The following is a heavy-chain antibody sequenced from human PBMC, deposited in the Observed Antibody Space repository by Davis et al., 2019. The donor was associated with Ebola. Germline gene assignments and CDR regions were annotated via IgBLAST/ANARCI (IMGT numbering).Heavy chain of an antibody. J-gene: IGHJ4*02. CDR3: ARGLSPTTETTDFDY. V-gene: IGHV3-74*01. CDR2: LNSDGSST. CDR1: GFTFNSYW. Sequence: PGGSLRLSCAASGFTFNSYWMHWVRQAPGKGLVWVSRLNSDGSSTSYADSVKGRFTISRDNAKNTLYLQVNSLRADDTAVYYCARGLSPTTETTDFDYWGQGTLVTVSS. D-gene: IGHD4-17*01.